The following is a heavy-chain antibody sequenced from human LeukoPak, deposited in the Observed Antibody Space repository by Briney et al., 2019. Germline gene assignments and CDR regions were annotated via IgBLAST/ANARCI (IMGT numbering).Heavy chain of an antibody. CDR3: ARYYYDSSGYSYFDY. J-gene: IGHJ4*02. Sequence: GGSLRLSCAASGFTFSSYSMNWVRQAPGKGLEWVSSISSSSSYIYYADSVNGRFTISRDNAKNSLYLQMNSLRAEDTAVYYCARYYYDSSGYSYFDYWGQGTLVTVSS. CDR1: GFTFSSYS. V-gene: IGHV3-21*01. D-gene: IGHD3-22*01. CDR2: ISSSSSYI.